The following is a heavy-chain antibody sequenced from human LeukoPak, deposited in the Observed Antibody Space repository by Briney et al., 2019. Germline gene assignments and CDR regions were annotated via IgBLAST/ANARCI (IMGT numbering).Heavy chain of an antibody. V-gene: IGHV3-48*02. CDR2: ISSSSRTI. J-gene: IGHJ3*02. Sequence: GSLRLSCAASGFTFSSYSMNWVRQAPGKGLEWVSYISSSSRTIYYADSVKGRFTISRDNAKNSLYLQMNSLRDEDTAVYYCARDAEYCSSTSCHSRRAFDIWGQGTMVTVSS. CDR1: GFTFSSYS. CDR3: ARDAEYCSSTSCHSRRAFDI. D-gene: IGHD2-2*01.